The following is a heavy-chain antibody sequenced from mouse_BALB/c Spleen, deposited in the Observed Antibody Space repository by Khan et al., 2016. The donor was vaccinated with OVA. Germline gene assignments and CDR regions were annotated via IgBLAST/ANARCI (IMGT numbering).Heavy chain of an antibody. Sequence: EVQLQESGPGLVKPSQSLSLTCSVTGYSITSGYYWNWIRQFPGNKLEWMGYISYDGSSNYNPSLKNRISITRDTSKNQFFLKLISVTTEDTATDYCARRNGNYDYAMDYWGQGTSVNVSS. CDR3: ARRNGNYDYAMDY. CDR2: ISYDGSS. J-gene: IGHJ4*01. CDR1: GYSITSGYY. V-gene: IGHV3-6*02. D-gene: IGHD2-1*01.